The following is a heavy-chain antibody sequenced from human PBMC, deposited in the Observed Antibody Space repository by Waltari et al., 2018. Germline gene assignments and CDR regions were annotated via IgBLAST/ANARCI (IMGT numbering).Heavy chain of an antibody. Sequence: QVQLQESGPGLVKPSETLSLTCTVSGYSISSGYYWGWTRQPPGKGLEWIGSIYHSGSTYYNPSLKSRVTISVDTSKNQFSLKLSSVTAADTAVYYCARAQYLEWNWFDPWGQGTLVTVSS. CDR3: ARAQYLEWNWFDP. J-gene: IGHJ5*02. D-gene: IGHD3-3*01. V-gene: IGHV4-38-2*02. CDR1: GYSISSGYY. CDR2: IYHSGST.